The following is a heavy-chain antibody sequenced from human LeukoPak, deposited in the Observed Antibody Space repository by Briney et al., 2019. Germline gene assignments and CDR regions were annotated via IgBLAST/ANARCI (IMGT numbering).Heavy chain of an antibody. CDR1: GFTFSSYD. J-gene: IGHJ3*02. D-gene: IGHD1-1*01. CDR2: IGTAGDT. Sequence: GGSLRLSCAASGFTFSSYDMHWVRQATGKGLEWVSAIGTAGDTYYPGSVKGRFTISRENAKNSLYLQMNSLRAGDTAAYYCARWARTTGAFDIWGQGTMVTVSS. CDR3: ARWARTTGAFDI. V-gene: IGHV3-13*04.